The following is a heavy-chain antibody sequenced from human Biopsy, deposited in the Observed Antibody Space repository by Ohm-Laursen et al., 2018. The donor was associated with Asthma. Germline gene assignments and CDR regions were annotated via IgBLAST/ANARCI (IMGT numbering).Heavy chain of an antibody. V-gene: IGHV3-53*01. CDR2: IYSGGTS. Sequence: SLRLPCSASGFTVSRDHMFWVRQAPGKGLEWVSVIYSGGTSDTADSVRGRFTISRDFYKNTLYLQMDSLRAEDTAVYYCARGDSSNWSHYYFDYWGQGTLVTVSS. J-gene: IGHJ4*02. CDR3: ARGDSSNWSHYYFDY. D-gene: IGHD3-22*01. CDR1: GFTVSRDH.